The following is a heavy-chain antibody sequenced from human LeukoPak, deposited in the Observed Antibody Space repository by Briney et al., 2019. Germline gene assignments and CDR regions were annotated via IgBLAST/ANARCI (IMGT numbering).Heavy chain of an antibody. J-gene: IGHJ4*02. Sequence: GGSLRLSYAASGFTFSSYEMNWVRQAPGKGLEWVSYISSSGSGSTKYYADSVKGRFTISRDNAKNSLYLQMNSLRAEDTAVYYCARVRVPVYGGNLVDYWGQGTLVTVSS. CDR3: ARVRVPVYGGNLVDY. CDR2: ISSSGSGSTK. CDR1: GFTFSSYE. V-gene: IGHV3-48*03. D-gene: IGHD4-23*01.